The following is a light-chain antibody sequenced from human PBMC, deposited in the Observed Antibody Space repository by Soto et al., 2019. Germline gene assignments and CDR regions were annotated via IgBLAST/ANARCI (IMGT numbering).Light chain of an antibody. CDR2: AAS. CDR3: QQTYSIPLT. CDR1: QRIRGY. V-gene: IGKV1-39*01. Sequence: DIQMTQSPSSLPGSVGDRFTFTCRASQRIRGYLNWYQHKPGTAPKLLIFAASRLQTGVPLRFSGSGSGTNFTLTISNLHPEDFATYSCQQTYSIPLTFGGGTKVDIK. J-gene: IGKJ4*01.